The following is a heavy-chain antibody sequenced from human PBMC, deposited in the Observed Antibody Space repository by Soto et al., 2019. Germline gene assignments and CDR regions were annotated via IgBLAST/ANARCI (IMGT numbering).Heavy chain of an antibody. CDR3: PHRYGGHYYRWYSDS. J-gene: IGHJ4*02. Sequence: SGPTLVNPTQTLTLTCTYSGFSLTTSGAGVGWIRQPPGKALEWLALISWKDDKRYNPGLESRLTITKDTSKNQVILTLTNMDPVDTPTYFFPHRYGGHYYRWYSDSWGQGTLVTVPS. CDR2: ISWKDDK. V-gene: IGHV2-5*01. CDR1: GFSLTTSGAG. D-gene: IGHD3-10*01.